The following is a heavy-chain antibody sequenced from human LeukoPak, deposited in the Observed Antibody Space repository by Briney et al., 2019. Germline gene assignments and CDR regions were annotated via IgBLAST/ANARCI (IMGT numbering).Heavy chain of an antibody. V-gene: IGHV1-8*01. CDR2: MNPNSGNT. Sequence: ASVKVSCKASGYTSTSYDINWVRQATGQGLEWMGWMNPNSGNTGYAQKFQGRVTMTRNTSISTAYMEPSSLRSEDTAVYYCAREGIAAAGILGPGYWGQGTLVTVSS. J-gene: IGHJ4*02. CDR3: AREGIAAAGILGPGY. D-gene: IGHD6-13*01. CDR1: GYTSTSYD.